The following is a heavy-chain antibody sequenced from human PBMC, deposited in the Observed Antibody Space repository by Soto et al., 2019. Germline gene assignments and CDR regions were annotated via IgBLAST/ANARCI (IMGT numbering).Heavy chain of an antibody. CDR1: GYTFTSYY. D-gene: IGHD2-8*01. CDR2: INPSGGST. J-gene: IGHJ3*02. Sequence: GASVKVSCKASGYTFTSYYMHWVRQAPGQGLEWMGIINPSGGSTSYAQKFQGRVTMTRDTSTSTVYMELSSLRSEDTAVYYCAREVVLMVYAGAFDIWGQGTMGTVS. CDR3: AREVVLMVYAGAFDI. V-gene: IGHV1-46*01.